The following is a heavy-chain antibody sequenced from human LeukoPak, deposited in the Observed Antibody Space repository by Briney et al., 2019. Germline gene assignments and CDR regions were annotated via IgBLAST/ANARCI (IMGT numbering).Heavy chain of an antibody. Sequence: PGRSLRLSCAASGFTFDDYAMHWVRQAPGKGLEWVSGISWNSGSIGYADSVKGRFTISRDNAKNSLYLQMNSMRAEDTALYYCAKSPMLWGVIINYFDYWGQGTLVTVSS. CDR3: AKSPMLWGVIINYFDY. CDR1: GFTFDDYA. CDR2: ISWNSGSI. D-gene: IGHD3-10*01. V-gene: IGHV3-9*01. J-gene: IGHJ4*02.